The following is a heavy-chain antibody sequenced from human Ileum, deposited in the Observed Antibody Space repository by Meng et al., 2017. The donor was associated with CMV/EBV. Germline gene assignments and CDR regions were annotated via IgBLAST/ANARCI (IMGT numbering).Heavy chain of an antibody. CDR1: YTFTGYY. D-gene: IGHD3-3*01. CDR3: ARGTPTYYDFWSGYYGS. CDR2: INPNSGGT. J-gene: IGHJ4*02. Sequence: YTFTGYYMHWVRQAPGQGLEWMGWINPNSGGTNYAQKFQGRVTMTRDTSISTAYMELSRLRSDDTAVYYCARGTPTYYDFWSGYYGSWGQGTLVTVSS. V-gene: IGHV1-2*02.